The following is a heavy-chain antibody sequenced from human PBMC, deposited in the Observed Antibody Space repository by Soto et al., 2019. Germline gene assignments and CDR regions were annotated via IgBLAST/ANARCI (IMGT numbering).Heavy chain of an antibody. V-gene: IGHV4-38-2*01. Sequence: SETRSLICAVSGYTISSGYYWCFIRQPPGKGLEWIGSIYHSGSTYYNPSLKSRVTISVDTSKNQFSLKLSSVTAADTAVYYCARRHSSSWYGLDYWGQGTLVTVSS. J-gene: IGHJ4*02. CDR3: ARRHSSSWYGLDY. CDR2: IYHSGST. CDR1: GYTISSGYY. D-gene: IGHD6-13*01.